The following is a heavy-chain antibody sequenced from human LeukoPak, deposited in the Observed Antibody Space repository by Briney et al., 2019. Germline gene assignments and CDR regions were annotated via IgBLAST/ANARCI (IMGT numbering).Heavy chain of an antibody. CDR1: GFXFSSYA. CDR3: AKGFDVTPTYFHH. CDR2: ISGSGGST. Sequence: PGGSLRLSCAASGFXFSSYAMSWVRQAPGKGLEWVSVISGSGGSTYYADSVKGRFTISRDNSKNTLYLQMNSLRAEDTAVYYCAKGFDVTPTYFHHWGQGTLVTVSS. V-gene: IGHV3-23*01. J-gene: IGHJ1*01. D-gene: IGHD2-15*01.